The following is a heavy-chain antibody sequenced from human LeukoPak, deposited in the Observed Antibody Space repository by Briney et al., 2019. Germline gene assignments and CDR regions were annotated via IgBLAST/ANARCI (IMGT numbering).Heavy chain of an antibody. CDR2: IKQDGSEK. CDR3: ARDLLRPGAVGATSLFDY. J-gene: IGHJ4*02. V-gene: IGHV3-7*01. Sequence: GGSLRLSFAASGFTFSSYWMSWVRQAPGKGVEWVAKIKQDGSEKYYVDSVKGQFTISRDNAKNSLYLQMNSLRAEDTAVYYCARDLLRPGAVGATSLFDYWGQGTLVTVSS. D-gene: IGHD1-26*01. CDR1: GFTFSSYW.